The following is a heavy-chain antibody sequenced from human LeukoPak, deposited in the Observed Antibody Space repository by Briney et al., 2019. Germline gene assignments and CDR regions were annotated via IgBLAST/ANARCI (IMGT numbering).Heavy chain of an antibody. D-gene: IGHD1-26*01. CDR1: GFTFSTYG. V-gene: IGHV3-23*01. CDR2: ISGNTGGI. Sequence: GGSLRLSCAASGFTFSTYGMAWVRQPPGRGLEWVSAISGNTGGIYYSDSVRGRFTISRDDSKSTLYLQMSSLRVEDTAIYYCANLPIVGAADYWGRGTLVTVSS. J-gene: IGHJ4*02. CDR3: ANLPIVGAADY.